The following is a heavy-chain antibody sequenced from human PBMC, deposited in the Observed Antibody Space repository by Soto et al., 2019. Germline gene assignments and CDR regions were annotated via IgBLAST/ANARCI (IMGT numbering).Heavy chain of an antibody. CDR1: GFTFSSYG. D-gene: IGHD3-10*01. J-gene: IGHJ6*02. CDR3: AKDLITMVRGVIIRVGMDV. CDR2: ISYDGSNK. Sequence: QVQLVESGGGVVQPGGSLRLSCAASGFTFSSYGMHWVRQAPGKGLEWVAVISYDGSNKYYADSVKGRFTISRDNSKNTLYLQMNSLRAEDTAVYYCAKDLITMVRGVIIRVGMDVWGQGTTVTVSS. V-gene: IGHV3-30*18.